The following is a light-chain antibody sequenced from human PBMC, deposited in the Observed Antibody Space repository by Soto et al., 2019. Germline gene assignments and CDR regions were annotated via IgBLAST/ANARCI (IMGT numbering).Light chain of an antibody. Sequence: EIVLTQSTGTLSLSPGDRATLSCRASQNLGSGYLAWYQQKPGQAPRILIYAAPSRATGIPDRFSGSGSGTDFSLTISRLDPEDFAVYYCQQYDTSPRTFGQGTKVDI. V-gene: IGKV3-20*01. J-gene: IGKJ1*01. CDR2: AAP. CDR3: QQYDTSPRT. CDR1: QNLGSGY.